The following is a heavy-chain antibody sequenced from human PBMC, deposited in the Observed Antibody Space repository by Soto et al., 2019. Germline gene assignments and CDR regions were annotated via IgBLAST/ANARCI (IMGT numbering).Heavy chain of an antibody. CDR1: GGSISSYY. CDR2: IFYSGST. J-gene: IGHJ5*01. Sequence: QVQLQESGPGLVKPSETLSLTCTVSGGSISSYYWSWIRQPPGKGLEWIGFIFYSGSTSYNPSLKRRVTISIDTSEHQFSLKLNSVTAADTAVYYCASMIGDPVLSFDSWGQGTLVAVSS. D-gene: IGHD3-10*02. CDR3: ASMIGDPVLSFDS. V-gene: IGHV4-59*01.